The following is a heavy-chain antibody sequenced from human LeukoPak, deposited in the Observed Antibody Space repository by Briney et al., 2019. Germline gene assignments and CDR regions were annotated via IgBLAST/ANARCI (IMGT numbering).Heavy chain of an antibody. J-gene: IGHJ1*01. V-gene: IGHV3-11*04. Sequence: GGSLRLSCAASGFTFSDYYMSWIRQAPGEGLEWVSYISGSSSTIYYADSVKGRFTISRDNAKNSLYLQMNSLRVEDTAVYYCKREKPQLGGHLGQGTLVNVSS. D-gene: IGHD6-13*01. CDR1: GFTFSDYY. CDR2: ISGSSSTI. CDR3: KREKPQLGGH.